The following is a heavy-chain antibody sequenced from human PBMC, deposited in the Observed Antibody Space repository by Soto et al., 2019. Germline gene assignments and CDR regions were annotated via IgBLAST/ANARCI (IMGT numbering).Heavy chain of an antibody. J-gene: IGHJ4*02. CDR1: GDSIGTGGYY. CDR2: IHYSGNT. D-gene: IGHD3-22*01. Sequence: QVQLQESGPGLVKPSQTLSLTCTVSGDSIGTGGYYWDGIRQHPGKGPEWIGYIHYSGNTYYNPSLKGRLTISLDTSKNQFSLHLSSVTAADTAVYYCATNHDDISGRTPLLFDSWGQGTLVTVSS. V-gene: IGHV4-31*03. CDR3: ATNHDDISGRTPLLFDS.